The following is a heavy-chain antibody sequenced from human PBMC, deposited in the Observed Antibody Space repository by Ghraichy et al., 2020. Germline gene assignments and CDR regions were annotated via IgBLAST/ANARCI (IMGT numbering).Heavy chain of an antibody. V-gene: IGHV1-69*13. CDR3: ARDLVNFRKLLRPSVRAGGYYFDY. D-gene: IGHD3-3*01. CDR1: GGTFSSYA. Sequence: SVKVSCKASGGTFSSYAISWVRQAPGQGLEWMGGIIPIFGTANYAQKFQGRVTITADESTSTAYMELSSLRSEDTAVYYCARDLVNFRKLLRPSVRAGGYYFDYWGQGTLVTVSS. CDR2: IIPIFGTA. J-gene: IGHJ4*02.